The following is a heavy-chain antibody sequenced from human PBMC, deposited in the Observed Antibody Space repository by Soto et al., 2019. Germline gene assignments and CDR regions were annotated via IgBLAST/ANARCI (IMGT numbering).Heavy chain of an antibody. CDR2: INAGNGNT. Sequence: QVQLVQSGAEVKKPGASVKVSCKASGYTFTSYAMHWVRQAPGQRLEWMGWINAGNGNTKYSQKFQGRVTITRDTSASTAYMELGSLRSEDTAVYYCARDLGEWELLYYWGQGTLVTVSS. J-gene: IGHJ4*02. CDR3: ARDLGEWELLYY. V-gene: IGHV1-3*01. D-gene: IGHD1-26*01. CDR1: GYTFTSYA.